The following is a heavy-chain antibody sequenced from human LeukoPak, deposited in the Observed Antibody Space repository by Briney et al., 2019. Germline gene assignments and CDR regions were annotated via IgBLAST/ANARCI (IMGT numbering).Heavy chain of an antibody. CDR2: ISAYNGNT. D-gene: IGHD3-22*01. CDR1: GYTFTSYY. CDR3: ARDPPYGTMIVVADY. J-gene: IGHJ4*02. V-gene: IGHV1-18*04. Sequence: GASVKVSCKASGYTFTSYYMHWVRQAPGQGLEWMGWISAYNGNTNYAQKLQGRVTMTTDTSTSTAYMELRSLRSDDTAVYYCARDPPYGTMIVVADYWGQGTLVTVSS.